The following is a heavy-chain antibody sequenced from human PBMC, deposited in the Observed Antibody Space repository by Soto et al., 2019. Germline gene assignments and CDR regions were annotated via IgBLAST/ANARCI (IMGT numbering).Heavy chain of an antibody. D-gene: IGHD2-15*01. Sequence: QVQLVQSGAEVKKPGASVKVSCKTSGYTFTTYGINWVRQAPGQGLEWMGWIGAYNGNTKYAQNLQGRVTMTTDTATSTAYMELRSLRSDDTAIYYCARDARSDIVVVVNWFDPWGLGTLVTVSS. J-gene: IGHJ5*02. CDR1: GYTFTTYG. V-gene: IGHV1-18*01. CDR2: IGAYNGNT. CDR3: ARDARSDIVVVVNWFDP.